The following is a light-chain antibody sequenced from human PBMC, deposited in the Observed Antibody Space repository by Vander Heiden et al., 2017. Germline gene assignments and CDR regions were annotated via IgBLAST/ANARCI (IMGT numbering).Light chain of an antibody. CDR1: QGISSD. CDR2: DAS. Sequence: QLTQSPSSLSASVGDRVTITCRASQGISSDLAWYQQKPGQAPKLLIYDASSLESGVPSRFSGSGSGTDFTLTISSLQPEDFATYYCQQVNSSPITFGGGTKVDIK. V-gene: IGKV1-13*02. J-gene: IGKJ4*01. CDR3: QQVNSSPIT.